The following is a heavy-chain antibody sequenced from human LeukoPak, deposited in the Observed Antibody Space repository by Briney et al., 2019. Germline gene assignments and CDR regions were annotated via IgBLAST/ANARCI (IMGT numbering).Heavy chain of an antibody. Sequence: ASVKVSCKASGYTFTSYGISWVRQAPVQGLEWMGWISAYNGNTNYAQKLQGRVTMTTDTSTSTAYMELRSLRSDDTAVYYCARDGRIVVVVPAAAEGPYYYGMDVWGQGTTVTVSS. CDR2: ISAYNGNT. J-gene: IGHJ6*02. CDR3: ARDGRIVVVVPAAAEGPYYYGMDV. V-gene: IGHV1-18*01. D-gene: IGHD2-2*01. CDR1: GYTFTSYG.